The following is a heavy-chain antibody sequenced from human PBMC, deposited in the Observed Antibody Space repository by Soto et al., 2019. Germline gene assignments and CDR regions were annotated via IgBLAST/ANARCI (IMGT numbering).Heavy chain of an antibody. CDR1: GFTFSSYS. CDR2: ISSSSSTI. D-gene: IGHD3-22*01. CDR3: ARPIYYYASSGPDAFDI. V-gene: IGHV3-48*02. J-gene: IGHJ3*02. Sequence: GGSLRLSCAASGFTFSSYSMNWVRQAPGKGLEWVSYISSSSSTIYYADSVKVRFTISRDNAKNSLYLQMNSLRDEDTAVYYCARPIYYYASSGPDAFDIWGQGTMVTV.